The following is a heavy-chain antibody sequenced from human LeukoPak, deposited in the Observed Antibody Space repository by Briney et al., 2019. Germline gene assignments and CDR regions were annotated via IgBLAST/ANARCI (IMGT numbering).Heavy chain of an antibody. CDR1: GGSISSTNYY. J-gene: IGHJ4*02. D-gene: IGHD3-22*01. V-gene: IGHV4-39*07. Sequence: SETLSLTCTVSGGSISSTNYYWGWIRQPPGKGLEWIGSIYFGGSTYYNPSLKSRVTISVDTSKNQFSLKLSSVTAADTAVYYCARDAYYDSSGYQWDYWGQGTLVTVSS. CDR3: ARDAYYDSSGYQWDY. CDR2: IYFGGST.